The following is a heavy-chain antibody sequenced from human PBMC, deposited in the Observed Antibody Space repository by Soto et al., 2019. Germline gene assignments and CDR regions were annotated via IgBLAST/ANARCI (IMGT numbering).Heavy chain of an antibody. CDR1: GFTFSGSA. CDR3: TRRYFYDCSGYYMDDY. J-gene: IGHJ4*02. CDR2: IRSKANSYAT. V-gene: IGHV3-73*02. Sequence: EVQLVESGGGLVQPGGSRKLSCAASGFTFSGSAMHWVRQASGKGLQWVGGIRSKANSYATSYDASVKGRFSISRDDSKNTAYLQMNSLRTEDTAVYYCTRRYFYDCSGYYMDDYWGQGTLVTVSS. D-gene: IGHD3-22*01.